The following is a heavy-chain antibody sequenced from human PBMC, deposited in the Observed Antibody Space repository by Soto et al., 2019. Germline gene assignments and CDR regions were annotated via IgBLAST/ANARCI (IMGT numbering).Heavy chain of an antibody. J-gene: IGHJ6*02. Sequence: QITLKESGPTLVKPTQTLTLTCTFSAFSLSTGGVGVGWIRQPPGKALEWLALIYWDDDKRYSPSLRSRLTTTKDTSKNQVVLTMTHMDPVDTATYYCIQSRCGGDCLQSYASYYYYGMDVWGQGTTVTVSS. CDR2: IYWDDDK. CDR1: AFSLSTGGVG. D-gene: IGHD2-21*02. CDR3: IQSRCGGDCLQSYASYYYYGMDV. V-gene: IGHV2-5*02.